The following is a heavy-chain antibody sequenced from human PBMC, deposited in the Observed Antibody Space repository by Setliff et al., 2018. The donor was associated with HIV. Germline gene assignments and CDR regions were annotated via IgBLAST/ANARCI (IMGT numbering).Heavy chain of an antibody. CDR1: GGTFSSYD. D-gene: IGHD2-2*01. Sequence: SVKVSCKASGGTFSSYDISWVRQAPGQGLEWMGGIIPILDIANYALKFQGRVTMTTDTSTSTAYMELRSLRSDDTAVYYCARGPPIVVVPAALLTFDYWGQGTLVTVSS. J-gene: IGHJ4*02. V-gene: IGHV1-69*10. CDR2: IIPILDIA. CDR3: ARGPPIVVVPAALLTFDY.